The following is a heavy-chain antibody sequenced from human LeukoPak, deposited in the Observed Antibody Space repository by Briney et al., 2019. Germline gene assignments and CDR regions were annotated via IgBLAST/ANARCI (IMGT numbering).Heavy chain of an antibody. CDR1: GFTFSSYW. Sequence: GGSLRLSCAASGFTFSSYWMSWVRQAPGKGLEWVASIDQDGSDKFSVDSVKGRFTISRDNARNSVYLQMNSLRAEDTAVYYCARATLGWFDPWGQGTLVTVSP. J-gene: IGHJ5*02. D-gene: IGHD7-27*01. CDR3: ARATLGWFDP. V-gene: IGHV3-7*01. CDR2: IDQDGSDK.